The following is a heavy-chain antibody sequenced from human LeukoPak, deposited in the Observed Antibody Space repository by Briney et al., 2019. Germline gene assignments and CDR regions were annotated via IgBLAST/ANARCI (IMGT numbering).Heavy chain of an antibody. CDR1: GFTFSYYG. CDR2: IWYDGSNK. Sequence: GGSLRLSCAASGFTFSYYGFHWVRRAPDKGLEWVALIWYDGSNKYYADSVKGRFTISRDNSKNTLYLQMNSLRAEDTAVYYCARDLGTTNYYFDYWGQGTLVTVSS. V-gene: IGHV3-33*01. J-gene: IGHJ4*02. D-gene: IGHD1-26*01. CDR3: ARDLGTTNYYFDY.